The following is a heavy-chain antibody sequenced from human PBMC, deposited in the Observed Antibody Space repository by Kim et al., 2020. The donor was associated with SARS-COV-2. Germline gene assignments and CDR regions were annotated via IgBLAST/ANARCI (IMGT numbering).Heavy chain of an antibody. V-gene: IGHV3-15*01. CDR3: TTESPYSSNWYPNYYYYYYMDV. D-gene: IGHD6-13*01. CDR2: IKSRTDGGTT. CDR1: GLTLSTVW. J-gene: IGHJ6*03. Sequence: GGSLRLSCAAPGLTLSTVWMSWVRQAPGKGLEWVGRIKSRTDGGTTDYAAPVKGRFTISRDDSKNTLYLQMNSLKTEDTAVYYCTTESPYSSNWYPNYYYYYYMDVWGKGTTVTVSS.